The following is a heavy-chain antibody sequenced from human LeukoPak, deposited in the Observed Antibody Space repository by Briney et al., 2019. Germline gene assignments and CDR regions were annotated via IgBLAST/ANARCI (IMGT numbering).Heavy chain of an antibody. CDR1: RVMFSSYA. D-gene: IGHD6-25*01. J-gene: IGHJ4*02. CDR2: IKQDGSAK. CDR3: GGGGY. V-gene: IGHV3-7*05. Sequence: GGSLRLSCAASRVMFSSYARNWVRQAPGKGLEWVDNIKQDGSAKYYVDSVEGRFTISRDNAKNSLYLQMNSLRAEDTAVYYCGGGGYWGQGIQVTVSS.